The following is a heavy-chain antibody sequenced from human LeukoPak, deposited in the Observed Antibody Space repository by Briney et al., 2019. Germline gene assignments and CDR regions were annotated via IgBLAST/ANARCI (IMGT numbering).Heavy chain of an antibody. D-gene: IGHD6-19*01. J-gene: IGHJ3*02. CDR1: GFTFSSYA. Sequence: GGSLRLSCAASGFTFSSYAMSWVRQAPGKGLEWVAFIRYDGSNKYYADSVKGRFTISRDNSKNTLYLQMNSLRAEDTAVYYCAKQWLVARSSLDAFDIWGQGTMVTVSS. V-gene: IGHV3-30*02. CDR3: AKQWLVARSSLDAFDI. CDR2: IRYDGSNK.